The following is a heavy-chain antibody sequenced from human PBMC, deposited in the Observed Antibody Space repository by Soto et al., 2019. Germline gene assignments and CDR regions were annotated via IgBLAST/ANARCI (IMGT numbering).Heavy chain of an antibody. Sequence: QITLKESGPTLVKPTQTLTLTCTFSGFSLTTSGEAVGWIRQPPGKALEWLALIYWDDDKRSSPSLKSRLTIPKDTSKNQVVLTMTNMDPVDTATYYCAHIPGSCQLLYSYYYYMDVWGKGTTVTVSS. CDR1: GFSLTTSGEA. CDR3: AHIPGSCQLLYSYYYYMDV. J-gene: IGHJ6*03. D-gene: IGHD3-10*01. V-gene: IGHV2-5*02. CDR2: IYWDDDK.